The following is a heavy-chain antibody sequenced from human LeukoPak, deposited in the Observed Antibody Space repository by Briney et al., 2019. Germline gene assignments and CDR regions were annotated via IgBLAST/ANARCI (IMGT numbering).Heavy chain of an antibody. Sequence: ASVKVSCTASGYTFTSYDINWVRQATGQGLEWMGWMNPSSGNTGYAQKFQGRVTMTRNTSISTAYMELSSLRSGDTAVYYCARRLDSSSWYVAFDIWGQGTMITVSS. CDR1: GYTFTSYD. CDR3: ARRLDSSSWYVAFDI. D-gene: IGHD6-13*01. CDR2: MNPSSGNT. V-gene: IGHV1-8*01. J-gene: IGHJ3*02.